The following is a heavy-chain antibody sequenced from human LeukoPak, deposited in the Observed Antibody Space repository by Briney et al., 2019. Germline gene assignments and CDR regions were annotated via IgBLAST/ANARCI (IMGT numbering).Heavy chain of an antibody. D-gene: IGHD3-22*01. CDR2: IIPILGIA. Sequence: GSSVKVSCKASGGTFSSYAISWVRQAPGQGLEWMGRIIPILGIANYAQRFQGRVMITADKSTSTAYMELSSLRSEDTAVYYCARDDVLGSSGFDYWGQGTLVTVSS. CDR3: ARDDVLGSSGFDY. CDR1: GGTFSSYA. V-gene: IGHV1-69*04. J-gene: IGHJ4*02.